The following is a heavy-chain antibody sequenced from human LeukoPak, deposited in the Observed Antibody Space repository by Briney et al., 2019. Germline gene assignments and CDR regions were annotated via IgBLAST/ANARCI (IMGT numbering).Heavy chain of an antibody. J-gene: IGHJ6*02. Sequence: GGSLRLSCAASGFTFSTSWMSWVRQAPGKGLEWVANIRQDGYEKFYVDSVKGRFTISRDNAKSSLYLQMSSLRAGDTAVYYCARGGDSSSSMGYYYGMDVWGQGTTVTVSS. V-gene: IGHV3-7*04. D-gene: IGHD6-6*01. CDR3: ARGGDSSSSMGYYYGMDV. CDR2: IRQDGYEK. CDR1: GFTFSTSW.